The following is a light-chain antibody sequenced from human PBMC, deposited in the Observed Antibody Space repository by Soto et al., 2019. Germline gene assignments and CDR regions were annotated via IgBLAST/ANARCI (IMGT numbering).Light chain of an antibody. J-gene: IGKJ1*01. CDR1: QNLSSRY. Sequence: EIVLMQSPGTLSLSPGERATLSCRASQNLSSRYLAWYQQTPGQAPRLLIYGASGRATGIPDRFSGSGSGTDFTLTISRLEPEDFAVYYCQQYGSSPPTFGQGTKVDIK. V-gene: IGKV3-20*01. CDR3: QQYGSSPPT. CDR2: GAS.